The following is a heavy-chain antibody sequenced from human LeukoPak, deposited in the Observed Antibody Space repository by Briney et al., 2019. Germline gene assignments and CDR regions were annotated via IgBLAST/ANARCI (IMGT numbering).Heavy chain of an antibody. Sequence: GGPLRLSCAASGFIFSSYAMSCVRQAPGKGLEWVSAISGSGGNTYYADSVKGRFTISRDNSKNTLYLQMNSLRAEDTAVYYCAKSGSDWNYGIAFDIWGQGTMVTVSS. CDR3: AKSGSDWNYGIAFDI. CDR2: ISGSGGNT. D-gene: IGHD1-7*01. V-gene: IGHV3-23*01. CDR1: GFIFSSYA. J-gene: IGHJ3*02.